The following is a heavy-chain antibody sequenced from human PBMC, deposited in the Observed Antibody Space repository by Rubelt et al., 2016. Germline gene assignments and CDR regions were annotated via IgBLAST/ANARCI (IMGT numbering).Heavy chain of an antibody. CDR2: MNPNSGNT. CDR1: GYTFTSYD. D-gene: IGHD5-18*01. J-gene: IGHJ4*02. V-gene: IGHV1-8*01. CDR3: ARERGTWIQLWYIDY. Sequence: QVQLVQSGPEVKKPGASVKVSCKASGYTFTSYDINWVRQASGQGLEWMGWMNPNSGNTGYTKNFQGRVTRTRDTSRSTAYMELGGLRSKDTAVYYCARERGTWIQLWYIDYWGQGTLVTVSS.